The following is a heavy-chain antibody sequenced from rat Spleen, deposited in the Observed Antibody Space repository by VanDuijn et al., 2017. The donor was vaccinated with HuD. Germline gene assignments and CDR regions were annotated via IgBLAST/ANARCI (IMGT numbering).Heavy chain of an antibody. Sequence: EVQLMESGGGLVQPGRSLKLSCVASGFTFSNYNMAWVRQAPKKGLEWVATITYDGSGTYYRDSVKGRFTISRDNAKSTLYLQMDSLRSEDTATYYCARPSYGYPFAYWGQGTLVTVSS. CDR1: GFTFSNYN. D-gene: IGHD1-7*01. V-gene: IGHV5-7*01. J-gene: IGHJ3*01. CDR3: ARPSYGYPFAY. CDR2: ITYDGSGT.